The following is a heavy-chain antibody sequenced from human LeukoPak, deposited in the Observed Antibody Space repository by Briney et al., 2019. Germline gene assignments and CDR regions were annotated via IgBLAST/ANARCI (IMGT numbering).Heavy chain of an antibody. J-gene: IGHJ5*02. CDR2: ISGSGGST. V-gene: IGHV3-23*01. Sequence: GGSLRLSCAASGFTVSSNYMSWVRQAPGKGLEWVSAISGSGGSTYYADSVKGRFTISRDNSKNTLYLQMNSLRAEDTAVYYCAKDPYIVSSTSQNWFDPWGQGTLVTVSS. D-gene: IGHD2-2*01. CDR3: AKDPYIVSSTSQNWFDP. CDR1: GFTVSSNY.